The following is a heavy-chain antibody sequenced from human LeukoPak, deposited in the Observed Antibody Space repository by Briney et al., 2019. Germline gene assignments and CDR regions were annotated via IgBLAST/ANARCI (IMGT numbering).Heavy chain of an antibody. V-gene: IGHV3-7*01. Sequence: GGSLRLSCAASGFTFSSYWMGWVRQAPGKGLEWVANIKEGGSHKNYVDSVQGRFTISRDNAKNSLYLQMNSLRVEDTAVYYCTRDFQGYWGQGTLVTVSS. CDR1: GFTFSSYW. CDR2: IKEGGSHK. J-gene: IGHJ4*02. CDR3: TRDFQGY.